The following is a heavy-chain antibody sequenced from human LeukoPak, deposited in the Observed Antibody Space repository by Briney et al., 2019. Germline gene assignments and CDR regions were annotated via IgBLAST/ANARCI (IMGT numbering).Heavy chain of an antibody. CDR2: INPSGGTK. D-gene: IGHD6-13*01. CDR1: GYTFTSYY. Sequence: ASLKLSCKASGYTFTSYYMNWVRQAPGQGLEWMGIINPSGGTKSYEQKFQGRVTMTREMSKSTVYMELSSLRSEDTAVYYCASNPYSSSWYNLDYWGQGTLVTVSS. CDR3: ASNPYSSSWYNLDY. J-gene: IGHJ4*02. V-gene: IGHV1-46*01.